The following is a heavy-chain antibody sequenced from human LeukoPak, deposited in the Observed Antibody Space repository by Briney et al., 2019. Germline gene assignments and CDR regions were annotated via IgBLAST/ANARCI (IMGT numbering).Heavy chain of an antibody. D-gene: IGHD3-22*01. CDR3: ARQGVEYYYDSSGCDY. CDR1: GDSISNYY. V-gene: IGHV4-59*08. J-gene: IGHJ4*02. Sequence: SETLSLTCTVSGDSISNYYWSWIRQPPGKGLEWIGNIYYSGRTNYNPSLKSRVTISVGTSKNQFSLKLSSVTAADTAVYYCARQGVEYYYDSSGCDYWGQGTLVTVSS. CDR2: IYYSGRT.